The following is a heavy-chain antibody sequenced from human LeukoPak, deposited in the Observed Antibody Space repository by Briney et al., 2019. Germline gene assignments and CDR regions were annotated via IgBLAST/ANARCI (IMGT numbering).Heavy chain of an antibody. CDR1: GGSISSYY. Sequence: SETLSLTCTVSGGSISSYYWSWIRQPPGKGLEWIGYIYYSGSTNYNPSLKSRVTISVDTSKNQFSLKLSSVTAADTAVCYCARDDGVAVFDPWGQGTLDTVSS. J-gene: IGHJ5*02. D-gene: IGHD2-8*01. V-gene: IGHV4-59*01. CDR3: ARDDGVAVFDP. CDR2: IYYSGST.